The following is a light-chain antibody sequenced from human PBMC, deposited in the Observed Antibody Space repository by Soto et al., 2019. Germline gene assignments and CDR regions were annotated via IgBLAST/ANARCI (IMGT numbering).Light chain of an antibody. J-gene: IGKJ1*01. CDR2: DVS. CDR3: QQYNSYWT. Sequence: DVQMTQSPSTLSASLGDRVTITCRASQSINIWLAWFQQKPGKAPKLLISDVSSLESGVPSRFSGSGFGTEFTLTISSLQPDDVATYYCQQYNSYWTCGQGT. V-gene: IGKV1-5*01. CDR1: QSINIW.